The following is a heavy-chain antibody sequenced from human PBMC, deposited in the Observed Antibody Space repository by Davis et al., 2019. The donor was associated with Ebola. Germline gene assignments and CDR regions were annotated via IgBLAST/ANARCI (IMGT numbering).Heavy chain of an antibody. CDR1: GFTFSSFA. J-gene: IGHJ4*02. Sequence: PGGPLRLSCAASGFTFSSFAMSWVRQAPGKGLEWVSASSGSGGTTYYSDSVKGRFTISRDNGKNTLYLQMNSLRAEDTALYYCAKDLRYNNNWYNLDYWGQGTLVTVSS. V-gene: IGHV3-23*01. CDR3: AKDLRYNNNWYNLDY. CDR2: SSGSGGTT. D-gene: IGHD6-13*01.